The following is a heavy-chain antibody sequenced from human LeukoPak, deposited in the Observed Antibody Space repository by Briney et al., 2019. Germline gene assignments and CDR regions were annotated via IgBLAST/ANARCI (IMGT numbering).Heavy chain of an antibody. J-gene: IGHJ4*02. CDR2: IKQDESEK. Sequence: PGGPLRLSCAASGFTFSSYWMSCVRQAPGKGLEWLANIKQDESEKYYVDSVKGRFTSSRDNAKNSLYLQMNRRRAEDKAVYYCARVREYSGYESGYWGQGTLVTVSS. D-gene: IGHD5-12*01. V-gene: IGHV3-7*01. CDR3: ARVREYSGYESGY. CDR1: GFTFSSYW.